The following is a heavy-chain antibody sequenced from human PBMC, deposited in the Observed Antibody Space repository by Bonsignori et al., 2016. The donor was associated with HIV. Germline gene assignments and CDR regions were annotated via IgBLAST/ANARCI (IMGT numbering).Heavy chain of an antibody. V-gene: IGHV3-30-3*01. CDR2: ISYDGSNK. CDR3: ARTTIVFPPYFDY. J-gene: IGHJ4*02. D-gene: IGHD5/OR15-5a*01. Sequence: WIRQPPGKGLEWVAVISYDGSNKYYADSVKGRFTISRDNSKNTLYLQMNSLRAEDTAVYYCARTTIVFPPYFDYWGQGTLVTVSS.